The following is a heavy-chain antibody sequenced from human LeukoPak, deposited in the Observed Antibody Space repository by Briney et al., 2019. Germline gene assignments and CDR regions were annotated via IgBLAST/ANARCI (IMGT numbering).Heavy chain of an antibody. Sequence: PSETLSLTCTVSGGSISSYSWNWIRQPPGKALEWIGYIYYSGSTNYTPSLKSRVTMSLDTSKNQFSLKLSSVTAADTAMYYCAAASYQRGYYFDYWGQGILVTVSS. CDR2: IYYSGST. CDR1: GGSISSYS. D-gene: IGHD2-2*01. CDR3: AAASYQRGYYFDY. J-gene: IGHJ4*02. V-gene: IGHV4-59*01.